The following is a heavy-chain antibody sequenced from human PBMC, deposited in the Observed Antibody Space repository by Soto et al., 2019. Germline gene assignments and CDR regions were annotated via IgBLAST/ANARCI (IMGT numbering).Heavy chain of an antibody. CDR1: RFTFSTYE. CDR3: VRYCSTTLCNGVATRTFDY. CDR2: ISTSGSTV. V-gene: IGHV3-48*03. J-gene: IGHJ4*02. D-gene: IGHD2-2*01. Sequence: EVQLVESGGALVQPGGSLRLSCAASRFTFSTYEMNWVRQAPGKGLEWVSYISTSGSTVYYAGSVQGRFTISRDNTRNSLYLQMNSLRDEDTALYYCVRYCSTTLCNGVATRTFDYWGQRTLVTVSS.